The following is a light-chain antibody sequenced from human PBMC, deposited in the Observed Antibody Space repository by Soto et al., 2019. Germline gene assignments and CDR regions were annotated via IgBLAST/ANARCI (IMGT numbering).Light chain of an antibody. J-gene: IGKJ1*01. Sequence: IVVTRSPGTLSLSPCERATFSCRASQSVNTNLAWYQLKPGQAPRLIVYSASIRATGIPARFSGSGSGTEYSLTISRLQSEDFGVYFCQQYDQWWTFGQGTKVDIK. CDR1: QSVNTN. CDR2: SAS. CDR3: QQYDQWWT. V-gene: IGKV3-15*01.